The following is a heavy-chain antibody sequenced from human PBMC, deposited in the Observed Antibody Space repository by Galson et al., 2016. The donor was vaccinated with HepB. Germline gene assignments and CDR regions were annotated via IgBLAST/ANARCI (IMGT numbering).Heavy chain of an antibody. CDR3: ARGGGITMVRGVMPGWFDP. CDR1: GFTFRAYG. Sequence: SLRLSCAASGFTFRAYGMSWVRQAPGKGLEWVSSNSGSGGFSASGGSTHYADSVKGRFTIPRDNSKNTLYLQMNSLRAEDTAVYYCARGGGITMVRGVMPGWFDPWGQGTLVTASS. J-gene: IGHJ5*02. V-gene: IGHV3-23*01. D-gene: IGHD3-10*01. CDR2: NSGSGGFSASGGST.